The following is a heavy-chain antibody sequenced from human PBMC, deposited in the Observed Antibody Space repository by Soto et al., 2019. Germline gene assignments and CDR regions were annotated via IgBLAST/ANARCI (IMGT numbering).Heavy chain of an antibody. CDR3: AKAVGGTNYFSAIDV. CDR2: IRGSGVNT. Sequence: EVQLLESGGGLVQPGGSLRLSCAASGFTFSLYAMTWVRQAPGKGLEWVSGIRGSGVNTYYADTVKGRFTVSRDNSKNTLSLTMSSLGVEDTAVYYCAKAVGGTNYFSAIDVWGRGTTVTVSS. D-gene: IGHD2-15*01. J-gene: IGHJ6*02. V-gene: IGHV3-23*01. CDR1: GFTFSLYA.